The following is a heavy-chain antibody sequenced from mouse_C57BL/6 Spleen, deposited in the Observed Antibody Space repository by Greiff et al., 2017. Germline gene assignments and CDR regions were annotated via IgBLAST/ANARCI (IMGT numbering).Heavy chain of an antibody. Sequence: QVQLQQPGAELVMPGASVKLSCKASGYTFTSYWMHWVKQRPGQGLEWIGEIDPSDSYTNYNQKFKGKSTVTVDKSSSTAYMQLSSLTSEDSAVYYCARNYYGSSRYFDYWGQGTTLTVSS. CDR2: IDPSDSYT. V-gene: IGHV1-69*01. J-gene: IGHJ2*01. D-gene: IGHD1-1*01. CDR3: ARNYYGSSRYFDY. CDR1: GYTFTSYW.